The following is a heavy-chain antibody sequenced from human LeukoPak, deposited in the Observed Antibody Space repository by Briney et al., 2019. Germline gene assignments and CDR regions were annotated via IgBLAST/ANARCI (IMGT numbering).Heavy chain of an antibody. D-gene: IGHD2-15*01. CDR2: LNNDGSST. J-gene: IGHJ3*02. Sequence: GGSLRLSCAGSGFTFSSYWMHWVRQAPGKGLVWVSRLNNDGSSTNYADSVKGRFTISRDNAKNTLYLQMNSLRAEDTAVYYCARIAWDAFDIWGQGTMVTVSS. CDR3: ARIAWDAFDI. V-gene: IGHV3-74*01. CDR1: GFTFSSYW.